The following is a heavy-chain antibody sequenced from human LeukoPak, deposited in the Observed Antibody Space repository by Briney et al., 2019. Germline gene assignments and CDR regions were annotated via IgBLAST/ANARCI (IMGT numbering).Heavy chain of an antibody. CDR2: IYTSGST. J-gene: IGHJ6*02. Sequence: SETLSLTCTVSGGSISSYYWSWIRQPAGKGLEWIGRIYTSGSTNYNPSLKSRVTMSVDTSKNQFSLKLSSVTAADTAVYYCARGYYDILTGPYYYGMDVWGQGTTVTVSS. D-gene: IGHD3-9*01. V-gene: IGHV4-4*07. CDR1: GGSISSYY. CDR3: ARGYYDILTGPYYYGMDV.